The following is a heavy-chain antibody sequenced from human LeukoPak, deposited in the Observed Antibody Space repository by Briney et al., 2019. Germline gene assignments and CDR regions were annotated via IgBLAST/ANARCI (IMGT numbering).Heavy chain of an antibody. CDR3: AAGGSGTYYYFDY. CDR1: GFTFSSYS. J-gene: IGHJ4*02. CDR2: ISSSSTYI. V-gene: IGHV3-21*01. D-gene: IGHD3-10*01. Sequence: SGGSLRLSCAASGFTFSSYSMNWVRQAPGKGLEWVSSISSSSTYIYYADSVKGRFTISRDNAKNSLYLQMNSLRAEDTAVYSCAAGGSGTYYYFDYWGQGTLVTVSS.